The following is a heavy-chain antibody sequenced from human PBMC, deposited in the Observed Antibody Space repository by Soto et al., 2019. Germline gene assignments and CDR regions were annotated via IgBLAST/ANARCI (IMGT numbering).Heavy chain of an antibody. D-gene: IGHD3-10*01. CDR3: ARDKVSGFYGSGNYYYGMDV. CDR2: IYYSGTT. CDR1: GGSVSSASCF. Sequence: PSETLSLTCTVSGGSVSSASCFWSWIRQPPGKGLEWIGYIYYSGTTNYNPTLKSRVIISVDTSKNHFSLKLSSVTAADTAVYYCARDKVSGFYGSGNYYYGMDVWGQGTTVTVSS. J-gene: IGHJ6*02. V-gene: IGHV4-61*03.